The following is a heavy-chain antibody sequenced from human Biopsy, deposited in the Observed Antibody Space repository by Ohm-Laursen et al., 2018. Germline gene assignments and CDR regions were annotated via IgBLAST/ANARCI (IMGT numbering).Heavy chain of an antibody. D-gene: IGHD3-22*01. CDR2: ISYSGTT. V-gene: IGHV4-31*01. CDR3: ARGVPHYDGSGFPLAGYWYFDL. Sequence: SQTLSLTCTVSGGSIGSGEYYWNWIRQHPGKGLEWIGLISYSGTTFHNPSLESLLTISIDTSKNHFSLNLRSVTAADTAVYYCARGVPHYDGSGFPLAGYWYFDLWGRGTLVTGSS. CDR1: GGSIGSGEYY. J-gene: IGHJ2*01.